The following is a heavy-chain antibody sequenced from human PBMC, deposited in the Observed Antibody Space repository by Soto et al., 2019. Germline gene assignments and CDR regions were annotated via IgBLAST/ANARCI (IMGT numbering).Heavy chain of an antibody. D-gene: IGHD2-8*01. CDR1: GGSISSSSYY. CDR3: ARRGYCTNGVCYYGMDV. V-gene: IGHV4-39*07. Sequence: PSETLSLTCTVSGGSISSSSYYWGWIRQPPGKGLDWFGSIYYSGSTYYNPSLKSRVTISVDSSKNQFSLKLSSVTAADTAVYYCARRGYCTNGVCYYGMDVWGQGTTVTVSS. J-gene: IGHJ6*02. CDR2: IYYSGST.